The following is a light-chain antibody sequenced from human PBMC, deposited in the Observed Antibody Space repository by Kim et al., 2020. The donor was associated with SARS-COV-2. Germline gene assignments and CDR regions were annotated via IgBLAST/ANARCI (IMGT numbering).Light chain of an antibody. J-gene: IGKJ1*01. CDR2: SAS. CDR1: QTISYY. CDR3: QHTFNLPWT. Sequence: DIQMTQSPSSLSASVGDRVTFTCRANQTISYYLNWYQHKPGKAPKLLISSASTLHSGVPSRFSGSASGTDFALTISNLQPEDSAIYYCQHTFNLPWTFGQRTKVDIK. V-gene: IGKV1-39*01.